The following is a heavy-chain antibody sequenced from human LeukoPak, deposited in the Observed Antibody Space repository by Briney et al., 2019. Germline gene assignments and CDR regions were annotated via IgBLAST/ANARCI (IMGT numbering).Heavy chain of an antibody. Sequence: ASVKVSCKASGYTFTSYGISWVRQAPGQGLEWMGWISAYNGNTNYAQKLQGRVTMTTDTSTGTAYMELRSLRSDDTAVYYCARSYRYSSSWYLPDWFDPWGQGTLVTVSS. D-gene: IGHD6-13*01. V-gene: IGHV1-18*01. CDR1: GYTFTSYG. CDR3: ARSYRYSSSWYLPDWFDP. CDR2: ISAYNGNT. J-gene: IGHJ5*02.